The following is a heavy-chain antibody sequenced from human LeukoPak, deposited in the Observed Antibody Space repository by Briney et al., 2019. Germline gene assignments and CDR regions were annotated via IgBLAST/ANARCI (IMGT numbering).Heavy chain of an antibody. J-gene: IGHJ4*02. V-gene: IGHV1-18*04. CDR2: ISPNNDNT. CDR1: GYTFTNFG. D-gene: IGHD3-9*01. Sequence: ASVKVSCKASGYTFTNFGLSWVRQAPGQGLEWMGWISPNNDNTNYARKFQGRVTMTTDTSTNTAYMKLRSLRSDDTAVYYCARDRRSHYDILAGSLDSWGQGILVTVSS. CDR3: ARDRRSHYDILAGSLDS.